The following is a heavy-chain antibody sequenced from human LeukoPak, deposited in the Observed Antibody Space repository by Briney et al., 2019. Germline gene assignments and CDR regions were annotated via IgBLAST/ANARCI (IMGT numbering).Heavy chain of an antibody. J-gene: IGHJ4*02. CDR1: GFTFSTSG. CDR2: ISYDGSEE. D-gene: IGHD3-10*01. Sequence: GGSLRLSCAASGFTFSTSGMHRVRQPPGKGLEWVAVISYDGSEEYYADSMKGRFTISRDNSEDTLFLQMNSLRAEDTAVYYCVKAGIGELLRLYYWGQGTLVTVSS. CDR3: VKAGIGELLRLYY. V-gene: IGHV3-30*18.